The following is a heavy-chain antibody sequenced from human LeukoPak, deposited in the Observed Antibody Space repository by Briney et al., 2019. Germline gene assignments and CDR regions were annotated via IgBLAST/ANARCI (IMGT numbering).Heavy chain of an antibody. CDR1: GFTFSSHW. J-gene: IGHJ4*02. V-gene: IGHV3-74*01. Sequence: GGSLRLSCAASGFTFSSHWMHWVRQAPGKGLVWVSRISTDGSRTSYVDSVKGRFTISRDNAKNTLYLQMNSLRAEDTAVYYCARDLGDCYFDYWGQGTLVTVSS. D-gene: IGHD2-21*02. CDR2: ISTDGSRT. CDR3: ARDLGDCYFDY.